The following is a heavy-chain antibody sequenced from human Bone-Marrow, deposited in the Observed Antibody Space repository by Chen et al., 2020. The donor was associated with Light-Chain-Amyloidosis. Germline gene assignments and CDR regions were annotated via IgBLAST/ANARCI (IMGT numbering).Heavy chain of an antibody. CDR3: VKDIAQYQLLFGLGY. CDR2: ISWDGRST. Sequence: EVQLVECGGVVEQPGGGRRLSCAASGFTFDDFTMHWVPQVPGKGLEWVSLISWDGRSTYYADSVKGRFTISRDNSKNSLYLQMNSLRTEDTALYYCVKDIAQYQLLFGLGYWGQGTLVTVSS. V-gene: IGHV3-43*01. CDR1: GFTFDDFT. J-gene: IGHJ4*02. D-gene: IGHD2-2*01.